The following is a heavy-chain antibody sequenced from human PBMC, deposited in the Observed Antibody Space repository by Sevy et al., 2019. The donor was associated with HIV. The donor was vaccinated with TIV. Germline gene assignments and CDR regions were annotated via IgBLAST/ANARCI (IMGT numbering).Heavy chain of an antibody. CDR1: GFIFNSYW. CDR2: IAYDESTK. V-gene: IGHV3-30-3*01. J-gene: IGHJ5*02. D-gene: IGHD6-13*01. CDR3: ARQGSSWTFDP. Sequence: GGSLRLSCGASGFIFNSYWMTWVRQAPGKGLEWVSVIAYDESTKYYGDSVRGRFTISRDNSKNTLYLQMNSLREEDTGVYYCARQGSSWTFDPWGQGTLVTVSS.